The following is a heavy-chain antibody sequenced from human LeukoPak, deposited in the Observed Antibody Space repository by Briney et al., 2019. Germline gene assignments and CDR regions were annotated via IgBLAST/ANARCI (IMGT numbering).Heavy chain of an antibody. CDR3: ARDSGGYCSGGSCYSWSLVY. J-gene: IGHJ4*02. V-gene: IGHV3-21*01. Sequence: GGSLRLSYAASGFTFSSYSMNWVRQAPGKGLEWVSSISSSSSYIYYADSVKGRFTISRDNAKNSLYLQMNSLRAEDTAVYYCARDSGGYCSGGSCYSWSLVYWGQGTLVTVSS. CDR1: GFTFSSYS. CDR2: ISSSSSYI. D-gene: IGHD2-15*01.